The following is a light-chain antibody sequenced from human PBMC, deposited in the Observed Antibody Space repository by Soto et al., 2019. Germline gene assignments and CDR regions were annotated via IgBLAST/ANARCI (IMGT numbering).Light chain of an antibody. V-gene: IGKV1-39*01. J-gene: IGKJ1*01. CDR1: QGISTY. Sequence: DIQLTQSPYSLSACVGDRVTITCRASQGISTYSNWYQQKPGKAPKLLIYAASSLQSGVPSRFSGSESETDFTLTISSLQPEDFANYSCQQSYSTTWTFGQGTKVDI. CDR3: QQSYSTTWT. CDR2: AAS.